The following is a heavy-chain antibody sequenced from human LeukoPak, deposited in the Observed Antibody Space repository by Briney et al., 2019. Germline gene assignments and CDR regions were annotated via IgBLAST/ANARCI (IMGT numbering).Heavy chain of an antibody. Sequence: GESLKISCKGSGYSFTSYWIGWVRQMPGKGLEWMGIIYPGDSDTRYSPSFQGQVTISADKSISTAHLQWSSLKASDTAMYYCARHGYYDSSGYYPPQFDYWGQGTLVTVSS. CDR2: IYPGDSDT. J-gene: IGHJ4*02. V-gene: IGHV5-51*01. CDR1: GYSFTSYW. CDR3: ARHGYYDSSGYYPPQFDY. D-gene: IGHD3-22*01.